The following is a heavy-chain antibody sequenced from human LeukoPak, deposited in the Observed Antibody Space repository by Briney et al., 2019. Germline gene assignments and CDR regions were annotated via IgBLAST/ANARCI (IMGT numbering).Heavy chain of an antibody. CDR1: GGSITNNW. D-gene: IGHD4-17*01. V-gene: IGHV4-4*02. Sequence: PSGTLSLTCVVSGGSITNNWWSWVRQPPGKGLEWIGEIYHSGSTTYNPSLKSRVTISMDTSRTQFSLNLSSVTAADTAVYYCASNGYYSVDYWGQGTLVTVSS. J-gene: IGHJ4*02. CDR2: IYHSGST. CDR3: ASNGYYSVDY.